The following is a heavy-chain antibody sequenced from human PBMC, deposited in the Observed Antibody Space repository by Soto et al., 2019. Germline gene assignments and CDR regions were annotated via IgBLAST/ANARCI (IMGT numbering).Heavy chain of an antibody. CDR3: AKDVAVRYSSSWYYYYGMDV. D-gene: IGHD6-13*01. CDR1: GFTFSSYS. CDR2: ISSSSTI. J-gene: IGHJ6*02. Sequence: GSLRLSCTASGFTFSSYSMNWVRQAPGKGLEWVSYISSSSTIYYADSVKGRFTISRDNSKNTLYLQMNSLRAEDTAVYYCAKDVAVRYSSSWYYYYGMDVWGQGTTVTVSS. V-gene: IGHV3-48*01.